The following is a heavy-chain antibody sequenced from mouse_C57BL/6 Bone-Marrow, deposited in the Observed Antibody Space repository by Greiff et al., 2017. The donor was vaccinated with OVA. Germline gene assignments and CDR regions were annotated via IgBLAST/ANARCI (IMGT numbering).Heavy chain of an antibody. J-gene: IGHJ1*03. V-gene: IGHV10-1*01. CDR2: IRSKSNNYAT. D-gene: IGHD2-1*01. CDR1: GFSFNTYA. CDR3: VRRIYYGNLYWYFDV. Sequence: DVMLVESGGGLVQPKGSLKLSCAASGFSFNTYAMNWVRQAPGKGLEWVARIRSKSNNYATYYADSVKDRFTISRDDSESMLYLQMNNLKTEDTAMYYCVRRIYYGNLYWYFDVWGTGTTVTVSS.